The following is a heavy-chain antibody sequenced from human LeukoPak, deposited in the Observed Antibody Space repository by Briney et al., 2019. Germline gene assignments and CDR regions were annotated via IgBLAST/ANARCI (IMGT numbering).Heavy chain of an antibody. CDR2: INPNTGVT. CDR3: ARDDNFQFDY. D-gene: IGHD1-1*01. V-gene: IGHV1-2*02. CDR1: GYTFTAYY. J-gene: IGHJ4*02. Sequence: GASVKVSCKTFGYTFTAYYMHWVRQAPGQGLEWMGWINPNTGVTNYAPKFQGRVTMTRDTSISTAYMVLSSLTFDDTASYYCARDDNFQFDYWGQGALATVSS.